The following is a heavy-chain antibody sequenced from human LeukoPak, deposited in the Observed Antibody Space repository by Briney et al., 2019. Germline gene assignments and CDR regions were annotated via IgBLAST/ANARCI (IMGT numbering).Heavy chain of an antibody. CDR1: GFTFSSYE. V-gene: IGHV3-48*03. D-gene: IGHD3-22*01. J-gene: IGHJ4*02. CDR2: ISSSGSTI. CDR3: AIPGARGYYDSSGPPGY. Sequence: GGSLRLSCAASGFTFSSYEMNWVRQAPGKGLEWVSYISSSGSTIYYADSVKGRFTISRDNAKSSLYLQMNSLRAEDTAVYYCAIPGARGYYDSSGPPGYWGQGTLVTVSS.